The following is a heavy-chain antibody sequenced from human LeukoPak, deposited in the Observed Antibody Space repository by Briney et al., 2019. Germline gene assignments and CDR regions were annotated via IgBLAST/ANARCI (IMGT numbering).Heavy chain of an antibody. V-gene: IGHV3-74*01. D-gene: IGHD3-16*02. J-gene: IGHJ5*02. CDR2: ISGDGTTT. CDR1: GFTFSNDW. CDR3: AKDLKNRRSMITFGGVIVNP. Sequence: GGSLRLSCAVSGFTFSNDWMHWVRQAPGKGLLWVSRISGDGTTTNYADSVKGRFTISRDNAKNMLYLQMNSLRAEDTAVYYCAKDLKNRRSMITFGGVIVNPWGQGTLVTVSS.